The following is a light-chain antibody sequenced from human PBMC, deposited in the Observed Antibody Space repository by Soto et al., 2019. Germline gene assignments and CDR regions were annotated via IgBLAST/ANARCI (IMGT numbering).Light chain of an antibody. J-gene: IGKJ1*01. Sequence: EIVLTQSPGTLSLSPGARATLSCRASQSVSSSFLAWYQQKPGQAPRLLIYGASNRATGIPDRFSGSGSGRDFTHTISRVEPEDFAVYYCQQYVTSPWAFGQGTKVDIK. CDR1: QSVSSSF. CDR3: QQYVTSPWA. V-gene: IGKV3-20*01. CDR2: GAS.